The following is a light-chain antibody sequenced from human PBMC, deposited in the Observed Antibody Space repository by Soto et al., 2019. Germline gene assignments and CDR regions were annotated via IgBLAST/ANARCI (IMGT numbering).Light chain of an antibody. CDR2: RAS. J-gene: IGKJ1*01. V-gene: IGKV1-5*03. CDR3: QQYNTYSWT. CDR1: QRISSW. Sequence: DIQMTQSPSSLSASVGDKVTITCRASQRISSWLAWYQQKPGKAPNPLIYRASNLETGGPSRFGGSGSGTEFTLTISSLQPDDFATYYCQQYNTYSWTFGQGTKVEIK.